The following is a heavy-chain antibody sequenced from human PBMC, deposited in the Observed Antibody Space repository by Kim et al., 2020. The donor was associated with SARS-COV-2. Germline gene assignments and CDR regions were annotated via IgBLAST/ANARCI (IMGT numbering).Heavy chain of an antibody. CDR3: AKRISSGYYLFDY. V-gene: IGHV3-23*01. D-gene: IGHD3-22*01. J-gene: IGHJ4*02. Sequence: YADSGKGRFTIPRDNSKNTLYLQMNSLRAEDTAVYYCAKRISSGYYLFDYWGQGTLVTVSS.